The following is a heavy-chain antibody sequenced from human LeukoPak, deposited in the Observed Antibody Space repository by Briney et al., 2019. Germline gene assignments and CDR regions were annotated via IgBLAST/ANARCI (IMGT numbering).Heavy chain of an antibody. J-gene: IGHJ5*02. CDR3: ARVFSTNYYDNRGWFDP. Sequence: SETLSLTCTVSGGSISNYYWSWIRQPPGKGLEWIGYIYYSGSTSYNPSLKSRVTISVDTSKNQFSLKLSSVTAADTAVYYCARVFSTNYYDNRGWFDPWGQGTLVTVSS. CDR1: GGSISNYY. CDR2: IYYSGST. D-gene: IGHD3-22*01. V-gene: IGHV4-59*01.